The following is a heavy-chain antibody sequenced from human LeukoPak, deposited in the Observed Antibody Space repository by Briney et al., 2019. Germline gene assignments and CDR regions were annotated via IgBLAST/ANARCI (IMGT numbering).Heavy chain of an antibody. J-gene: IGHJ4*02. CDR2: IYSGGST. V-gene: IGHV3-66*01. CDR1: GFTVSSNY. Sequence: SGGSLRLSCAASGFTVSSNYMSWVRQAPGKGLEWVSVIYSGGSTYYADSVKGRFTISRDNSKNTLYLQMNSLRAEDTAVYYCARGQPSGSSGYEQYYFDYWGQGTLVTVSS. D-gene: IGHD3-22*01. CDR3: ARGQPSGSSGYEQYYFDY.